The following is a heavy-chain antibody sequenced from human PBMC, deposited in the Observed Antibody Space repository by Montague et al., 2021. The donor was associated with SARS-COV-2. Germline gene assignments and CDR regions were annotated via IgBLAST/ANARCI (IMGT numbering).Heavy chain of an antibody. CDR2: INHTGST. CDR1: GGSFSNKY. Sequence: SETLSLTCAVYGGSFSNKYWTWIRQPPGKGLEWIGEINHTGSTNYKPSLKRRVIISVDTSKNQFSLKVSTVTAAATAVYYGARGLMSGSYYLGLDYWGQGTLVTVSS. J-gene: IGHJ4*02. CDR3: ARGLMSGSYYLGLDY. D-gene: IGHD1-26*01. V-gene: IGHV4-34*01.